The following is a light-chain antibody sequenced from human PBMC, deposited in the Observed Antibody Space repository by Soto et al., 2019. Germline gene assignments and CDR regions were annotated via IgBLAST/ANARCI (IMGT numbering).Light chain of an antibody. J-gene: IGLJ3*02. Sequence: QSALTQPRSVSGSPGQSVAISCTGTSSNVGGYDLVSWYQQHPGKAPKLIIFDVHKRPSGVPDRFSGSKSGNTASLTVSGLQADDEADYYCSSYAGSNNWVFGGGTKVTVL. CDR3: SSYAGSNNWV. CDR1: SSNVGGYDL. CDR2: DVH. V-gene: IGLV2-11*01.